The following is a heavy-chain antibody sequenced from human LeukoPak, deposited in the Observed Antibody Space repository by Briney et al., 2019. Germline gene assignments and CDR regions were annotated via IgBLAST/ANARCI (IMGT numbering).Heavy chain of an antibody. CDR1: GFIFSSHG. V-gene: IGHV3-23*01. CDR2: ISGSGVST. D-gene: IGHD2-21*02. CDR3: AKSVCGGDCYLFDY. J-gene: IGHJ4*02. Sequence: GRSLRLSCVASGFIFSSHGMHWVRQAPGKGLEWVSGISGSGVSTNYADSVKGRFTISRDNSKNTLYLQMNSLRAEDTAVYYCAKSVCGGDCYLFDYWGQGTLVTVSS.